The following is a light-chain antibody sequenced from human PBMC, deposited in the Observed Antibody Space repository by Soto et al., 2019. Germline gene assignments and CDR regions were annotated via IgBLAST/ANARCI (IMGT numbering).Light chain of an antibody. CDR1: NIATKD. CDR2: DDS. V-gene: IGLV3-21*02. CDR3: QVWDSSSDHWV. Sequence: SSELTQPPSVSVAPGQTARITCGGNNIATKDVHWYQQKPGQAPVLVVYDDSERPSGIPERISGSNPGNTATLTISRVEAGDEADYFCQVWDSSSDHWVFGGGTKVTVL. J-gene: IGLJ3*02.